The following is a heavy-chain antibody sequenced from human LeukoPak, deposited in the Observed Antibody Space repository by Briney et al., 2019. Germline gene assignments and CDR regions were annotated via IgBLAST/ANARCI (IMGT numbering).Heavy chain of an antibody. V-gene: IGHV4-38-2*02. CDR3: ARVLHAPYLIDS. Sequence: SETLSLTCSVSDSSNTSTYYWAWFRQPPGKGLEWIATVFRLQTVRTFNNPPLGSRVTMSLDPSHNQFSLNLTSVTAADTALYFCARVLHAPYLIDSWGQGTLVTVSS. D-gene: IGHD2-8*01. CDR2: VFRLQTVRT. J-gene: IGHJ4*02. CDR1: DSSNTSTYY.